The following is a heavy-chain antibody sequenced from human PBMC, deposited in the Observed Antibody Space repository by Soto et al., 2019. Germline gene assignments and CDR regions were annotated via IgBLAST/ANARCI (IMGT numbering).Heavy chain of an antibody. Sequence: VRLVESGGGLVQPGGSLRLSCAASGFTFSSYGMHWVRQAPGKGLEWVAVISYDGSNKYYADSVKGRFTISRDNSKNTLYLQMNSLRAEDTAVYYCAKGQQWFEGGEFDYWGQGTLVTVSS. CDR2: ISYDGSNK. V-gene: IGHV3-30*18. D-gene: IGHD3-10*01. CDR1: GFTFSSYG. J-gene: IGHJ4*02. CDR3: AKGQQWFEGGEFDY.